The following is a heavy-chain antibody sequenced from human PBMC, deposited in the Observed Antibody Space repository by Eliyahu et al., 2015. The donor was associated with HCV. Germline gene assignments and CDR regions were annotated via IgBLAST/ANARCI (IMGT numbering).Heavy chain of an antibody. Sequence: QITLRESGPTLVKPTQTLTLTCXFSGFSLTTSGVGVGWIRQPPGKALEWLALIYWNDDKRYRPSLKSRLTITKDTSKNQVVLRMTNMDPVDTATYYCAHSREYDSSGFYYVFAFDIWGQGTMVTVSS. CDR1: GFSLTTSGVG. V-gene: IGHV2-5*01. D-gene: IGHD3-22*01. CDR2: IYWNDDK. CDR3: AHSREYDSSGFYYVFAFDI. J-gene: IGHJ3*02.